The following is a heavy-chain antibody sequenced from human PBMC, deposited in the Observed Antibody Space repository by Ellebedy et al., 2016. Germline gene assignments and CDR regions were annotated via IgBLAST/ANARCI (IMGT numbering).Heavy chain of an antibody. Sequence: GESLKISCAASGFTFSSYGMHWVRQAPGKGLEWVAVISYDGSNKYYADSVKGRFTISRDNSKNTVYLQMNSLRAEDTAVYYCARDDDTSSHLSFFGYWGQGILVTVSS. CDR1: GFTFSSYG. CDR2: ISYDGSNK. CDR3: ARDDDTSSHLSFFGY. V-gene: IGHV3-30*03. J-gene: IGHJ4*02. D-gene: IGHD3-22*01.